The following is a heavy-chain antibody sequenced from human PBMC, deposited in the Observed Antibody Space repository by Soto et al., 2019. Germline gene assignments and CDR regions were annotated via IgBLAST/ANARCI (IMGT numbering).Heavy chain of an antibody. CDR2: ISAYNGNT. J-gene: IGHJ5*02. V-gene: IGHV1-18*01. CDR1: GYTFTSYG. D-gene: IGHD2-15*01. Sequence: ASVKVSCKASGYTFTSYGISWVRQAPGQGLEWMGWISAYNGNTNYAQKLQGRVTMTTDTSTSTAYMELRSLRSDDTAVYYCARSDIVVVVAAQVGWFDPWGQGTLVTVSS. CDR3: ARSDIVVVVAAQVGWFDP.